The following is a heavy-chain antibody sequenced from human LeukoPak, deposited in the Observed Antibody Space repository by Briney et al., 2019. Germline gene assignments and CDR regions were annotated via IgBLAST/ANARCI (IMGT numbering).Heavy chain of an antibody. CDR1: GFTFSDYY. J-gene: IGHJ4*02. Sequence: PGGSLRLSCAASGFTFSDYYMSWIRQAPGKGLEWLSYISSSGSAIHYADSVKGRFTISRDNAKNSLYLQMNSLRAEDTAVYYCARVMRSGSPFDFWGQGTLVTVSS. CDR2: ISSSGSAI. CDR3: ARVMRSGSPFDF. D-gene: IGHD1-26*01. V-gene: IGHV3-11*01.